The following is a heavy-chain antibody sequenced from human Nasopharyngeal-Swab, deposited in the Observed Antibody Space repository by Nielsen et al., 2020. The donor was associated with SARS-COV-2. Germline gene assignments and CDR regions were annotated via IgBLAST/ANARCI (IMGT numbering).Heavy chain of an antibody. CDR2: ISSSSSTI. CDR3: AREPAARPPAPDYYYYYGMDV. CDR1: GFTFSSYS. Sequence: GESLKISCAASGFTFSSYSMNWVRQAPGKGLEWVSYISSSSSTIYYADSVKVRFTISRDNAKNSLYLQMNSLRDEDTAVYYCAREPAARPPAPDYYYYYGMDVWGQGTTVTVSS. D-gene: IGHD6-6*01. J-gene: IGHJ6*02. V-gene: IGHV3-48*02.